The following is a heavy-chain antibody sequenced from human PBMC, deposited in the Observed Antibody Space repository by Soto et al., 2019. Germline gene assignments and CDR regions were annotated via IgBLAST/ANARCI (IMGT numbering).Heavy chain of an antibody. J-gene: IGHJ5*02. V-gene: IGHV3-23*01. CDR1: GFTFSSYA. CDR3: AKNQGVELVPLATVDWFDP. CDR2: ISGSGFKE. D-gene: IGHD1-26*01. Sequence: PGGSLRLSCAASGFTFSSYAMSWVRQAPGKGLEWISSISGSGFKEYYADSVKGRFTISRDNSKSTVYLELNNLSAEDTAVYHCAKNQGVELVPLATVDWFDPWGQGSVVTVSS.